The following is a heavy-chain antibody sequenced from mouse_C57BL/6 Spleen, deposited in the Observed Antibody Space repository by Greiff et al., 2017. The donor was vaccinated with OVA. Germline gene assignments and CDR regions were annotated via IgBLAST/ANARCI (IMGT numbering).Heavy chain of an antibody. CDR1: GYTFTSYW. V-gene: IGHV1-69*01. J-gene: IGHJ3*01. D-gene: IGHD1-1*01. Sequence: VQLQQPGAELVMPGASVKLSCKASGYTFTSYWMHWVKQRPGQGLEWIGEIDPSDSYTNYNRKFKGKSTLTVDKSSSTAYMQLSSLTSEDSAVYYCARSSGDYYGSSPAWFAYWGQGTLVTVSA. CDR2: IDPSDSYT. CDR3: ARSSGDYYGSSPAWFAY.